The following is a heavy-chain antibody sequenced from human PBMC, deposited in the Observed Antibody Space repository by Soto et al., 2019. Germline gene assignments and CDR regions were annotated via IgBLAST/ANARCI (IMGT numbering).Heavy chain of an antibody. V-gene: IGHV1-2*02. CDR2: INPNSGGT. CDR3: ARGRRIAAARGRGWFDP. CDR1: GYTFTGYY. D-gene: IGHD6-13*01. Sequence: ASVKVSCKASGYTFTGYYMHWVRQAPGQGLEWMGWINPNSGGTNYAQKFQGRVTMTRDTSISTAYMELSRLRSDDTAVYYCARGRRIAAARGRGWFDPWGQGTLVTVSS. J-gene: IGHJ5*02.